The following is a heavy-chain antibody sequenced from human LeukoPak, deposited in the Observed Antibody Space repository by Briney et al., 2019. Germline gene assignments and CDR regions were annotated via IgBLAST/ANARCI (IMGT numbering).Heavy chain of an antibody. Sequence: GGSLRLSCAASGFTFSSYAMHWVRQAPGKGLEWVAVISYDGSNKYYADSVKGRFTISRDNSKNTLYLQMNSLRAEDTAVYYCARDGERYYGSGSYWLTTTCDYWGQGTLVTVSS. CDR2: ISYDGSNK. D-gene: IGHD3-10*01. CDR3: ARDGERYYGSGSYWLTTTCDY. CDR1: GFTFSSYA. J-gene: IGHJ4*02. V-gene: IGHV3-30*14.